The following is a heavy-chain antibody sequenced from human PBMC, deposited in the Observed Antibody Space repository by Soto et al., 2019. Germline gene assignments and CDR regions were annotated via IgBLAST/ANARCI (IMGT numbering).Heavy chain of an antibody. CDR1: DGSVTSGGYS. D-gene: IGHD4-4*01. Sequence: KSSETLSLTCAVSDGSVTSGGYSWNWIRQPPGKGLEWIGYIYHSGSTYYNPSLKSRVTMSVDTSKNQFSLKLSSVTAADTAVYYCARVLDYSPGTTNIVSRWFNPWGQGILVTVSS. J-gene: IGHJ5*02. V-gene: IGHV4-30-2*01. CDR2: IYHSGST. CDR3: ARVLDYSPGTTNIVSRWFNP.